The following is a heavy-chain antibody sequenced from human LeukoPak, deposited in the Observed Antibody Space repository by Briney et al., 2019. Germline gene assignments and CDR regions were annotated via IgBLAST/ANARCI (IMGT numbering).Heavy chain of an antibody. CDR3: ARQGAYCGGDCYQYYYGMDV. Sequence: SETLSLACTVSGGSISSSSYYWGWIRQPPGKGLEWIGSIYYSGSTYYNPSLKSRVTISVDTSKNQFSLKLSSVTAADTAVYYCARQGAYCGGDCYQYYYGMDVWGQGTTVTVSS. CDR1: GGSISSSSYY. D-gene: IGHD2-21*02. CDR2: IYYSGST. J-gene: IGHJ6*02. V-gene: IGHV4-39*01.